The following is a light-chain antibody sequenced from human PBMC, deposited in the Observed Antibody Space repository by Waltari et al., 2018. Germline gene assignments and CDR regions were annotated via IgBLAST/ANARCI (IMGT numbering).Light chain of an antibody. V-gene: IGLV3-19*01. J-gene: IGLJ3*02. CDR2: GKN. CDR1: SLRSYY. CDR3: NSLDSSGNHWV. Sequence: SSELTQDPAVSVALGQTVRIPCQGDSLRSYYASWYQQKPGQAPVLVIYGKNNRPSGIPDRFSGSSSGNTASLTITGAQAEDEADYYCNSLDSSGNHWVFGGGTKLTVL.